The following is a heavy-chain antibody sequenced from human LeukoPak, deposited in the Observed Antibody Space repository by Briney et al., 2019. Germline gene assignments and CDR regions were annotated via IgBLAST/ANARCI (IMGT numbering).Heavy chain of an antibody. V-gene: IGHV3-23*01. Sequence: ETLSLTCAVSGGSISSSNWWSWVRQPPGKGLEWVSAISGSGGSTYYADSVKGRFTISRDNAKNSLYLQMNSLRAEDTAVYYCARSSSRYCSGGSCYSGVLGYFDYWGQGTLVTVSS. D-gene: IGHD2-15*01. CDR2: ISGSGGST. CDR1: GGSISSSN. CDR3: ARSSSRYCSGGSCYSGVLGYFDY. J-gene: IGHJ4*02.